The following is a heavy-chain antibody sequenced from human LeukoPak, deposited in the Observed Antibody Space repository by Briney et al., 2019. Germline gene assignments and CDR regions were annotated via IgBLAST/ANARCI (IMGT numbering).Heavy chain of an antibody. CDR3: ARAVATTTDYYGMDV. V-gene: IGHV1-69*04. Sequence: GASVKVSCKASGGTFSSYAISWVRQAPGQGLEWMGRIIPILGIPNYAQKFQGRVTITVDKSTSTAYMELSSLRFEDTAMYYCARAVATTTDYYGMDVWGQGTTVTVSS. CDR2: IIPILGIP. CDR1: GGTFSSYA. D-gene: IGHD5-12*01. J-gene: IGHJ6*02.